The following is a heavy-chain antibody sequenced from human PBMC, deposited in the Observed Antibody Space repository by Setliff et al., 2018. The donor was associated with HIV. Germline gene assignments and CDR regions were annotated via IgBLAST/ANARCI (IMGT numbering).Heavy chain of an antibody. Sequence: GGSLRLSCTASGFAFSDNWIHWGRQVPGKGLVWVSHISPDATIAGSGDSVKGRFTMSRDNAKNTAYLHMYRLTVDDTGVYYCATDYNRGAFWHLWGQGTQVTVS. CDR2: ISPDATIA. CDR3: ATDYNRGAFWHL. CDR1: GFAFSDNW. D-gene: IGHD3-10*01. J-gene: IGHJ4*02. V-gene: IGHV3-74*01.